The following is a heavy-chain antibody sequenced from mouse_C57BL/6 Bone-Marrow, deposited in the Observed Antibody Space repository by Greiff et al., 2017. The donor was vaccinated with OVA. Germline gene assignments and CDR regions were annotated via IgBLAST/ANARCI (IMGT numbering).Heavy chain of an antibody. CDR1: GYAFTNYL. J-gene: IGHJ1*03. V-gene: IGHV1-54*01. CDR2: INPGSGGT. CDR3: ARDYYGSRGNWYFDV. D-gene: IGHD1-1*01. Sequence: VQLQQSGAELVRPGTSVKVSCKASGYAFTNYLIEWVKQRPGQGLEWIGVINPGSGGTNYNEKFKGKATLTADKSSSTAYMQLSSLTSEDSAVYFCARDYYGSRGNWYFDVWGTGTTVTVSS.